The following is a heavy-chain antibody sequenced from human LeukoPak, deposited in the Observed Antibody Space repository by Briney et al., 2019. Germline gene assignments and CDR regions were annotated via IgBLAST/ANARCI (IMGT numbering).Heavy chain of an antibody. CDR3: ARGPEAVAGPFDY. D-gene: IGHD6-19*01. Sequence: ASVKVSCKASGYTFTSYAMHWVRQAPGQRLEWMGWINAGNGNTKYSLKFQGRVTITRGTSASTAYMELSSLRSEDTAVYYCARGPEAVAGPFDYWGQGTLVTVSS. V-gene: IGHV1-3*01. CDR1: GYTFTSYA. J-gene: IGHJ4*02. CDR2: INAGNGNT.